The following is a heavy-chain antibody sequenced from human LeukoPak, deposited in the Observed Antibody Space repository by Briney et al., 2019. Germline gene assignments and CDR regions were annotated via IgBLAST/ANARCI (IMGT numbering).Heavy chain of an antibody. CDR1: GGSISSGDYY. J-gene: IGHJ5*02. D-gene: IGHD3-3*01. Sequence: SETLSLTCTVSGGSISSGDYYWSWIRQPPGKGLEWIGCIYYSRSTYYNPSLKSRVTISVDTSKNQSSLKLSSVTAADTAVYYCARGISRFDPWGQGTLVTVSS. V-gene: IGHV4-30-4*01. CDR3: ARGISRFDP. CDR2: IYYSRST.